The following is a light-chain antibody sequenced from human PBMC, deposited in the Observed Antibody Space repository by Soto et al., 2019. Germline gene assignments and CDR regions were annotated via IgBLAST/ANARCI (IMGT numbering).Light chain of an antibody. CDR1: QGISTY. J-gene: IGKJ2*01. CDR3: QQHDSYPRT. CDR2: VAS. Sequence: DIQLTQSPSFLSASVGDRVTIRCRASQGISTYLAWYQQKPGNAPKLLIYVASILQRGVPSRFSGSGSGTEFTLTISSLQPEDFATYHCQQHDSYPRTFGQGTQLEIK. V-gene: IGKV1-9*01.